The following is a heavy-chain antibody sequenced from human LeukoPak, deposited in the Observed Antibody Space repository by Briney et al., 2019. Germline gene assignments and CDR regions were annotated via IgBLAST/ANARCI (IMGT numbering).Heavy chain of an antibody. CDR1: GFTFSSYS. D-gene: IGHD3-10*01. CDR3: AREDDYYDSGSYSNFDY. Sequence: PGGSLRLSCAASGFTFSSYSMNWVRQAPGKGLVWVSSISSSSSYIYYADSVKGRFTISRDNAKNSLYLQMNSLRAEDTAVFYCAREDDYYDSGSYSNFDYWGQGTLVTVSS. CDR2: ISSSSSYI. V-gene: IGHV3-21*01. J-gene: IGHJ4*02.